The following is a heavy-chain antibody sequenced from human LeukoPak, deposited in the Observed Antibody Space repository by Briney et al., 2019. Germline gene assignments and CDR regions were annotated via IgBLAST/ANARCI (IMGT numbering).Heavy chain of an antibody. D-gene: IGHD2-2*01. Sequence: PGGSLRLSCAASGFTVSTTYMSWVRQAPGKGLEWVSVIYSGGSTYYADSVKGRFTISRDNSKNTLYLQMNSLRVEDTAVYYCAKQFGHCSGASCYPEYFEHWGQGTLVTVSS. J-gene: IGHJ1*01. CDR1: GFTVSTTY. CDR2: IYSGGST. CDR3: AKQFGHCSGASCYPEYFEH. V-gene: IGHV3-53*01.